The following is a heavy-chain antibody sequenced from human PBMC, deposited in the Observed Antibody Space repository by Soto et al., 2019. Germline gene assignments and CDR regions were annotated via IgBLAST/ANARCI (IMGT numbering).Heavy chain of an antibody. CDR2: IYYSGST. V-gene: IGHV4-39*01. CDR3: ARLVHGCGSTSCYPSYGMDV. Sequence: PSETLSLTCTVSGGSISSSSYYWGWIRQPPGKGLEWIGSIYYSGSTYYNPSLKSRVTISVDTSKNQFSLKLSSVTAADTAVYYRARLVHGCGSTSCYPSYGMDVWGQGTTVTVSS. J-gene: IGHJ6*02. CDR1: GGSISSSSYY. D-gene: IGHD2-2*01.